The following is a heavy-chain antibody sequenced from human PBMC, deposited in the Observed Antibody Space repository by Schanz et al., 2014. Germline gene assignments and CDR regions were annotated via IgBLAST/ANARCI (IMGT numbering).Heavy chain of an antibody. J-gene: IGHJ5*02. V-gene: IGHV1-69*04. CDR1: GYTFSDYG. CDR3: AREVGLYDRGWFDP. D-gene: IGHD3-22*01. CDR2: IIPILGIA. Sequence: QVQLVQSGAEVKKPGASVKVSCKTSGYTFSDYGITWVRQAPGQGLEWMGRIIPILGIANYAQKFQGRVTFTADKSSDTAYMELSSLRSEDTAVYYCAREVGLYDRGWFDPWGQGTLVTVSS.